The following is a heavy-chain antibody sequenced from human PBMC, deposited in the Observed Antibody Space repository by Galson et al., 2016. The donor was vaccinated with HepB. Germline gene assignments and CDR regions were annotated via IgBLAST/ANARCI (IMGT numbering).Heavy chain of an antibody. D-gene: IGHD6-19*01. CDR1: GFPFSSYG. V-gene: IGHV3-30*04. CDR2: ISYDGSHK. J-gene: IGHJ6*02. CDR3: AKDRVGGSGWDRGHYYYYGMDV. Sequence: SLRLSCAASGFPFSSYGVHWVRQAPGKGLECVAFISYDGSHKFYAGSVKGRFTISRDNSKNTLSLQMNSLRPDDTAKYYCAKDRVGGSGWDRGHYYYYGMDVWGQGTTVTVSS.